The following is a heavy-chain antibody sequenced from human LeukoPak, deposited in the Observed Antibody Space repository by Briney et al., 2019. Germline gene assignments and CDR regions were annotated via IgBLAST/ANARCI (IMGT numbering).Heavy chain of an antibody. CDR1: GFIFSLYL. Sequence: GSLRLSCAASGFIFSLYLMSWVRQAPGKGLEWVASIKQEGSEKYYVDSVKGRFTISRDNAKNSLYLQLHSLRAEDTAVYYCARLRFVAASSVSPFDYWGQGTLVTVSS. CDR2: IKQEGSEK. J-gene: IGHJ4*02. CDR3: ARLRFVAASSVSPFDY. D-gene: IGHD3-22*01. V-gene: IGHV3-7*01.